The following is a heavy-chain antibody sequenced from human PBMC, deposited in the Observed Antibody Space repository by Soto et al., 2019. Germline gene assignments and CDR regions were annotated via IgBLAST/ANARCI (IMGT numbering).Heavy chain of an antibody. D-gene: IGHD5-12*01. J-gene: IGHJ4*02. Sequence: QVQLQESGPGLVKPSETLSLTCTVSGGSISSYYWSWIRQPPGKGLEWIGCIYYSGSSNYNPALKSPVTISVATSKNQFSLKLSSVTAADTAVYYCARWLRPYYFDYWGQGTLVTVSS. CDR1: GGSISSYY. CDR2: IYYSGSS. CDR3: ARWLRPYYFDY. V-gene: IGHV4-59*01.